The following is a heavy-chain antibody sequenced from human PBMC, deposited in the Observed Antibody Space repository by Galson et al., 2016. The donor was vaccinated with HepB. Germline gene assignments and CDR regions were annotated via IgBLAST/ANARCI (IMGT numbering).Heavy chain of an antibody. CDR3: VAEVGAKNFDS. Sequence: SLRLSCAASGFTFSSHAMHWVRQAPGKGLEWVAVISYDGNYKNYVDSVKGRFTISRDNSKNTLDLQMNSLRVEDTAVYYCVAEVGAKNFDSWGQGTLVTVSS. CDR2: ISYDGNYK. CDR1: GFTFSSHA. D-gene: IGHD1-26*01. J-gene: IGHJ4*02. V-gene: IGHV3-30*04.